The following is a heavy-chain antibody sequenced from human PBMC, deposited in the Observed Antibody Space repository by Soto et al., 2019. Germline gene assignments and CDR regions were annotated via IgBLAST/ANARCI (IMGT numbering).Heavy chain of an antibody. CDR3: VRDQKYFRVNGNWFDA. D-gene: IGHD2-2*01. CDR1: GYTSADFG. Sequence: ASVKVSCKASGYTSADFGISWVRQAPGQGLEWMGWVSGNNGASNPAPKVQGRITMTLDTSTGVSYMALRSLRSDDTASYYCVRDQKYFRVNGNWFDAGGQGTLVTVSS. CDR2: VSGNNGAS. V-gene: IGHV1-18*04. J-gene: IGHJ5*01.